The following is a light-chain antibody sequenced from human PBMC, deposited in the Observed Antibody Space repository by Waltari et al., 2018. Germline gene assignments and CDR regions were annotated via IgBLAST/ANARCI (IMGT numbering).Light chain of an antibody. CDR1: SSDVGNYNL. CDR3: CSYAGLGIYV. Sequence: QSGLTQPASVSGSPGQSITISCTGTSSDVGNYNLVSWYQPYPGKAPKLMVYWVTKRTSGVSDRFAGSKSGNTASLTIYGLQSEDEADYYCCSYAGLGIYVFGTGTKVTVL. CDR2: WVT. J-gene: IGLJ1*01. V-gene: IGLV2-23*02.